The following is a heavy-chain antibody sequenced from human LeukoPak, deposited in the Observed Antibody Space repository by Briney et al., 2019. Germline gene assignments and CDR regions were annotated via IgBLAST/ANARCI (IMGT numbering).Heavy chain of an antibody. J-gene: IGHJ2*01. D-gene: IGHD4-17*01. CDR1: GGSFSSDY. CDR2: ISYGGET. CDR3: AKSHPAVTTTDWYFDL. V-gene: IGHV4-59*03. Sequence: SETLSLTCTVSGGSFSSDYWSWIRQSPGKGLEWSGYISYGGETKYSPSLKSRVTMSGDRSKNTFSLRMTSVTAADTAVYFCAKSHPAVTTTDWYFDLWGRGTLVTISS.